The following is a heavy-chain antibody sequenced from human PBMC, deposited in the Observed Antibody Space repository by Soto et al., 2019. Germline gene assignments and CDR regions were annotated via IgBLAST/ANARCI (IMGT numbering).Heavy chain of an antibody. CDR1: GYTFTRYA. Sequence: VSVKVSCKASGYTFTRYAIHWVRQAPGQGLEWMGWINAGSGSSRYSQNFQGRVTITRDTSASTAYMELSSLIFEDTGVYYCARERAVSANFFDYWGQGPLVTVSS. J-gene: IGHJ4*02. V-gene: IGHV1-3*01. D-gene: IGHD2-21*02. CDR2: INAGSGSS. CDR3: ARERAVSANFFDY.